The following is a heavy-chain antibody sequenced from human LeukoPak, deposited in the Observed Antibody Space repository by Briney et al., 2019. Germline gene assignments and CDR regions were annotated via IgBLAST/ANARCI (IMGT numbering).Heavy chain of an antibody. CDR2: IRSKAYGGTT. J-gene: IGHJ4*02. CDR1: GFTFGDYA. V-gene: IGHV3-49*03. CDR3: TRRYSYGDY. Sequence: GGSLRLSCTASGFTFGDYAMSWSRQAPGQGLEWVGFIRSKAYGGTTEYAASVKGRFTISRDDSKSIAYLQMNSLKTEDTAVYYCTRRYSYGDYWGQGTLVTVSS. D-gene: IGHD5-18*01.